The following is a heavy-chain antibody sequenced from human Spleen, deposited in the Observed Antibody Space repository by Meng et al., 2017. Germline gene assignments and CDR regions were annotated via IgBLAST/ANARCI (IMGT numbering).Heavy chain of an antibody. D-gene: IGHD6-6*01. Sequence: GESLKISCKGSGYSFSSYWIGWVRQMPGKGLEWMGIIYPGDSDPRYSPSFQGQVTISADKSISTAYLQWSSLKASDTAMYYCATTYSRSSHYFDYWGQGTLVTVSS. CDR1: GYSFSSYW. CDR2: IYPGDSDP. J-gene: IGHJ4*02. V-gene: IGHV5-51*01. CDR3: ATTYSRSSHYFDY.